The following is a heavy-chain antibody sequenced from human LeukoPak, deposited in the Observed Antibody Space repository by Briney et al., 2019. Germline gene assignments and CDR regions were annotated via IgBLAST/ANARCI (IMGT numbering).Heavy chain of an antibody. D-gene: IGHD1-26*01. CDR2: IYYSGST. V-gene: IGHV4-39*07. Sequence: PSETLSLTCTVSGGSISSSSYYWGWIRQPPGKGLEWIGSIYYSGSTYYNPSLKSRVTISVDTSKNQFSLKLSSVTAADTAVHYCARTGGSFYFYYYMDVWGKGTTVTVSS. J-gene: IGHJ6*03. CDR1: GGSISSSSYY. CDR3: ARTGGSFYFYYYMDV.